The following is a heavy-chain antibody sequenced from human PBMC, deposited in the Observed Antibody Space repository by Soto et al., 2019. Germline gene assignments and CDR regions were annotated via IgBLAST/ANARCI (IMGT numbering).Heavy chain of an antibody. CDR3: ARVGTGSAWYQLFGP. CDR2: INPNSGNT. J-gene: IGHJ5*02. Sequence: QVQLEQSGAEVKKPGASVKVSCKASGYTFTSYDINWVRQATGQGLEWMGWINPNSGNTGYAQNFQGRVTMTRDTSISTAYMELSSLRSEDTAVYYCARVGTGSAWYQLFGPWGQGTLVPVFS. CDR1: GYTFTSYD. V-gene: IGHV1-8*01. D-gene: IGHD6-13*01.